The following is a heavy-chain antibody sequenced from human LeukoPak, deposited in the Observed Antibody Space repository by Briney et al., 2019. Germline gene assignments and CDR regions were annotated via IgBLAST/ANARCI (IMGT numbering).Heavy chain of an antibody. CDR2: IYTSGST. CDR3: ARGGMEGSSWWGLAYYFDY. CDR1: GGSISSYY. Sequence: SETLSLTCTVSGGSISSYYWSWIRQPAGKGLEWIGRIYTSGSTNYNPSLKSRVTISVDTSKNQFSLKLSSVTAADTAVYYCARGGMEGSSWWGLAYYFDYWGQGTLVTVSS. V-gene: IGHV4-4*07. D-gene: IGHD6-13*01. J-gene: IGHJ4*02.